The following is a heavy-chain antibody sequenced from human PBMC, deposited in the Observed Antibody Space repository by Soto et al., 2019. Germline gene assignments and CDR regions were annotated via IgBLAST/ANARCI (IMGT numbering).Heavy chain of an antibody. CDR3: ARAVLPATAPFDY. CDR1: GGSISNYY. CDR2: ICYSGST. V-gene: IGHV4-59*01. J-gene: IGHJ4*02. Sequence: QVQLQESGPRLVKPSETLSLTCIVSGGSISNYYWSWIRQPPGKGLEWIGYICYSGSTNYNPSLQSRVTISVDTSKNQFSLKLSSVTAADTAVYYCARAVLPATAPFDYWGQGTLVTVSS. D-gene: IGHD2-2*01.